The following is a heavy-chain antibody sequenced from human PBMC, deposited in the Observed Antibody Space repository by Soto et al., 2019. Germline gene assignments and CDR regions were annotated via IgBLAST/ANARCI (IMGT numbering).Heavy chain of an antibody. J-gene: IGHJ4*02. CDR2: IYYRGST. CDR3: ARHEVKEAAGGDY. Sequence: QLQLQESGPGLVKPSETLSLTCTVSGGSISSSSYYWGWIRKPPGKGLEWIGSIYYRGSTYDNPTLKSRVTLSVDTSKNQFSLKLSSVTAADTAVYYCARHEVKEAAGGDYWGQGTLVTVSS. V-gene: IGHV4-39*01. CDR1: GGSISSSSYY. D-gene: IGHD6-13*01.